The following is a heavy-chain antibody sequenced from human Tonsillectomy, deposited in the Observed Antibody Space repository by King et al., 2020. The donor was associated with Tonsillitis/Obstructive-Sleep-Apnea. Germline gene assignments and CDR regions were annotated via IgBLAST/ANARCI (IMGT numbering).Heavy chain of an antibody. CDR3: ARDDSPGIAAASS. J-gene: IGHJ4*02. D-gene: IGHD6-13*01. Sequence: VQLVESGGGLVQPGGSPRLSCAASGFTFSSYEMNWVRQAPGKGLEWVSYISSSGSTIYYTDSVKGRFTISRDNAKNSLYLQMNSLRAEDTAVYYCARDDSPGIAAASSWGQGTLVTVSS. CDR1: GFTFSSYE. CDR2: ISSSGSTI. V-gene: IGHV3-48*03.